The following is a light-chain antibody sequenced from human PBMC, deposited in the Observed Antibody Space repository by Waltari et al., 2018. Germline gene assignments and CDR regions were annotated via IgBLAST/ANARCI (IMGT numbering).Light chain of an antibody. CDR2: EGS. V-gene: IGLV2-23*01. Sequence: QSALTQPASMSGSHGQSITISCTSTTTDFVSWYQHLPGKAPRLLIYEGSKRPSGLSGRFSGSQSGNTASLTISGLEFDDQATYYCCSSSGGGTWVFGGGTELAVL. J-gene: IGLJ3*02. CDR3: CSSSGGGTWV. CDR1: TTDF.